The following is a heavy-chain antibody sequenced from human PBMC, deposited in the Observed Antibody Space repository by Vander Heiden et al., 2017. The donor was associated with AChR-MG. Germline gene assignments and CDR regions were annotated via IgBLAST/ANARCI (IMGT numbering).Heavy chain of an antibody. V-gene: IGHV4-39*01. J-gene: IGHJ4*02. CDR1: GGSISDTSYY. CDR3: ARHIRPSSRVVVPVNTPM. Sequence: QLQLQESGPGLVKPSETLSLTCTVSGGSISDTSYYWGWIGQPPGKGLEWIGYIYYFGSTSYNPSLKSRITISVDTSKNQFSLKLSSVTAADTAVYYCARHIRPSSRVVVPVNTPMWGQGNLVTVSS. D-gene: IGHD2-15*01. CDR2: IYYFGST.